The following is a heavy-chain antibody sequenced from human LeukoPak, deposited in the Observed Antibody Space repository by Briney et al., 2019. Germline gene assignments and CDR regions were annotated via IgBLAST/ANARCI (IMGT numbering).Heavy chain of an antibody. D-gene: IGHD1-26*01. CDR1: GGSLSGYY. CDR2: INHSGST. Sequence: PSETLSLTCAVYGGSLSGYYWSWIRQPPGKGLEWIGEINHSGSTNYNPSLKSRVTISVDTSKNQFSLKLSSVTAADTAVYYCARIVGAKDYWGQGTLVTVSS. J-gene: IGHJ4*02. CDR3: ARIVGAKDY. V-gene: IGHV4-34*01.